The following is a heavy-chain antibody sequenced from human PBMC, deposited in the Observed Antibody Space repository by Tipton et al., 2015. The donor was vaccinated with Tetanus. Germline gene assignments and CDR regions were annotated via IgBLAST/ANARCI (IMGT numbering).Heavy chain of an antibody. D-gene: IGHD3-22*01. CDR2: IIPIFGTA. Sequence: QLVQSGAEVKKPGSSVKVSCKASGGTFSSYAISWVRQAPGQGLEWMGGIIPIFGTANYAQKFQGRVTVTAGESTSTAYMELRSLSSEDTAVYYCARTTYSYGSSGYCYVTFLFAPWGQGTLVTVSS. V-gene: IGHV1-69*01. CDR3: ARTTYSYGSSGYCYVTFLFAP. J-gene: IGHJ5*02. CDR1: GGTFSSYA.